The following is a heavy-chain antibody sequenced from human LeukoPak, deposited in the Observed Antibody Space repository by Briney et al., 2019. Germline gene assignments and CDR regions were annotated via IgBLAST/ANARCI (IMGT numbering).Heavy chain of an antibody. CDR1: GGSVSYYY. J-gene: IGHJ6*02. Sequence: PSETLSLTRTVSGGSVSYYYWSWIRHPPGKGLEWIGYIYYSGSTDYNPSLKSRVTISIDTSNNQFSLELTSVTAADTAVYFCARDGKISPYSGLDVWGQGITVTVSS. D-gene: IGHD1-26*01. V-gene: IGHV4-59*02. CDR3: ARDGKISPYSGLDV. CDR2: IYYSGST.